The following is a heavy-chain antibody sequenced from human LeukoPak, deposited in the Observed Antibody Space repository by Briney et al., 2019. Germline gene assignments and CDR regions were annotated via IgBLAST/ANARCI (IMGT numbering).Heavy chain of an antibody. V-gene: IGHV4-30-4*01. D-gene: IGHD4-23*01. CDR1: GGSLSSGDYY. Sequence: PSETLSLTCTVSGGSLSSGDYYWSWIRQPPGKGLEWIGYIYYSGNTYYNPSLKSRVTISGDTSKNQFSLKLSSVTAADTAVYYCARQHGGISGISDYWGQGTLVTVSS. CDR2: IYYSGNT. CDR3: ARQHGGISGISDY. J-gene: IGHJ4*02.